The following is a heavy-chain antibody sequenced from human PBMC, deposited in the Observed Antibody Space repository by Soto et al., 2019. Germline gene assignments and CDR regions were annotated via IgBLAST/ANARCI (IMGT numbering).Heavy chain of an antibody. V-gene: IGHV4-34*01. Sequence: QVQLQQWGAGLLKPSETLSLTCAVYGGSFSGYYWSWIRQPPGKGLEWIGEINHSGSTNYNPSLKSRVTISVDTSNNQFSLKLSSVTAADTAVYYCARGRWLRSSVDYWGQGTLFTVSS. CDR3: ARGRWLRSSVDY. CDR2: INHSGST. D-gene: IGHD5-12*01. CDR1: GGSFSGYY. J-gene: IGHJ4*02.